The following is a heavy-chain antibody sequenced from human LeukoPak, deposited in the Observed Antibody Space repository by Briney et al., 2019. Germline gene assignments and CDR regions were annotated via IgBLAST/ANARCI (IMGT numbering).Heavy chain of an antibody. J-gene: IGHJ4*02. CDR3: ARGSTYYGSSGQFPFNY. Sequence: PGGSLRLSCAASGFTFNTYTMNWVRQAPGKGLEWVSYISGSSGIIDYADSVRGRFTISRDNAKNSLYLQMDSLRAEDTAVYYCARGSTYYGSSGQFPFNYGGREPWSPSPQ. CDR1: GFTFNTYT. CDR2: ISGSSGII. V-gene: IGHV3-48*01. D-gene: IGHD3-22*01.